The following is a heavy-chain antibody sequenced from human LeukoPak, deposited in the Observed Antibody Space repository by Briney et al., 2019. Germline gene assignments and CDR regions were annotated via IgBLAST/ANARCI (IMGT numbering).Heavy chain of an antibody. D-gene: IGHD3-22*01. V-gene: IGHV4-30-4*07. Sequence: PSQTLSLTCAVSGDSISSGGDSWSWIRQPPGKGLEWIGYIFYTGSTYYNPSLKSQVSISVDTSKNQFSLKLSSVTAADTAVYYCARNRPSSGYYFDYWGQGTLVTVSS. CDR3: ARNRPSSGYYFDY. CDR1: GDSISSGGDS. CDR2: IFYTGST. J-gene: IGHJ4*02.